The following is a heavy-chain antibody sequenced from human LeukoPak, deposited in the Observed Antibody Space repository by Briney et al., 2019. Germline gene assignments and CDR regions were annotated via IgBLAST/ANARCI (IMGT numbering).Heavy chain of an antibody. V-gene: IGHV3-30*18. CDR1: GFTFSSYG. Sequence: GGSLRLSCAASGFTFSSYGMHWVRQAPGKGLEWVAVISYDGSNKYYADSVKGRFTISRDNSKNTLYLQMNSLRAEDTAVYYCAKDRKQWLERYYFDYWGQGTLVTVSS. CDR2: ISYDGSNK. D-gene: IGHD6-19*01. J-gene: IGHJ4*02. CDR3: AKDRKQWLERYYFDY.